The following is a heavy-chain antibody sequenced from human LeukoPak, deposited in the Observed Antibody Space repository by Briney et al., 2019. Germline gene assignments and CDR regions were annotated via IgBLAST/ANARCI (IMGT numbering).Heavy chain of an antibody. V-gene: IGHV4-59*01. CDR2: IYYSGST. CDR3: AGPGKSVFDY. J-gene: IGHJ4*02. Sequence: SEPLSLTCTVSGGSISSYYWSWIRQPPGKGLEWIGCIYYSGSTNYNPSLKSRVTISVDTSKNQFSLKLSSVTAADTAVYYCAGPGKSVFDYWGQGTLVTVSS. CDR1: GGSISSYY.